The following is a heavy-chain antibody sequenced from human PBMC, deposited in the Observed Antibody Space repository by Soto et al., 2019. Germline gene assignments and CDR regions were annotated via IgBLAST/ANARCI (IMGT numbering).Heavy chain of an antibody. J-gene: IGHJ4*02. CDR1: GFTFSRDA. CDR2: ITYHGGST. D-gene: IGHD5-18*01. V-gene: IGHV3-23*01. CDR3: AKLSVGDTKRDYFDS. Sequence: EVPLLESGGGWAQPGGSLRLSCAASGFTFSRDAMSWVRQAPGQGLEWVTVITYHGGSTDYADSVQGRLIISRDNSKNTLFLQMSSLRAEDTAVYYCAKLSVGDTKRDYFDSWGQGTLVTASS.